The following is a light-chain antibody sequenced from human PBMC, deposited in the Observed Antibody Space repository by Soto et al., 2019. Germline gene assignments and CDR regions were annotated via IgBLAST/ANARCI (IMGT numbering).Light chain of an antibody. J-gene: IGLJ1*01. CDR3: SSYSDTNIYV. CDR2: NVN. CDR1: SGDIGGYDF. V-gene: IGLV2-8*01. Sequence: QSALTQPPSASGSPGQAVTISCTGTSGDIGGYDFVSWYQVRPGEAPQLIIYNVNGRPSGVPRRFSGSKSGNTASLTVSGLQAVDEADYYCSSYSDTNIYVFGTGTKVTV.